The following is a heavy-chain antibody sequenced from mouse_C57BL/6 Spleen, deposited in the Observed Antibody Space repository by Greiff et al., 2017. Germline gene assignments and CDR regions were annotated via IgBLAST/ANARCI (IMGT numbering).Heavy chain of an antibody. D-gene: IGHD1-1*01. CDR2: IYPGDGDT. CDR3: ARGRDYYYGSSRYYFDY. Sequence: VQLQQSGPELVKPGASVKISCKASGYAFSSSWMNWVKQRPGKGLEWIGRIYPGDGDTNYNGKFKGKATLTEDKSSSTAYMQLSSLTSEDSAVYFWARGRDYYYGSSRYYFDYWGQGTTLTVSS. V-gene: IGHV1-82*01. J-gene: IGHJ2*01. CDR1: GYAFSSSW.